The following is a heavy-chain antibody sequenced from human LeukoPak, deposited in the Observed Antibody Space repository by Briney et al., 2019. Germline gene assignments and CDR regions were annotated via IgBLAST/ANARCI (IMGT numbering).Heavy chain of an antibody. CDR2: MTNSRS. J-gene: IGHJ4*02. V-gene: IGHV3-23*01. CDR1: GFTLSTYS. Sequence: AGGSLRLSCTVSGFTLSTYSLNWVGRAPGKGLEWVSLMTNSRSYYADSVKGRFTISRDNSKNTLYLQMNSLRAEDTAVYYCAKDPPLRSSNVDYWGQGTLVTVSS. CDR3: AKDPPLRSSNVDY.